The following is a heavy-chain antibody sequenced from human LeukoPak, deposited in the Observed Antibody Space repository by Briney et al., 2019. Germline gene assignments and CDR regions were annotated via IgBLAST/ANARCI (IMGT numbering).Heavy chain of an antibody. J-gene: IGHJ4*02. CDR1: GFTFSTYA. D-gene: IGHD3-10*01. CDR3: AKLSSGSYYSPFDY. CDR2: ISGGDSST. Sequence: GGSLRLSCAASGFTFSTYAMSWVRQAPGKGLEWVSAISGGDSSTYYADSVKGRFTISRDNSKNTLSLQMNSLRAEDTAVYYCAKLSSGSYYSPFDYWGQGTLVTVSS. V-gene: IGHV3-23*01.